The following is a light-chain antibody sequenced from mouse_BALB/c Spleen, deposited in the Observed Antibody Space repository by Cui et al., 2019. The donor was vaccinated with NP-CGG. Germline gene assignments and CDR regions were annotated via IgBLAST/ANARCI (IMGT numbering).Light chain of an antibody. CDR2: GTN. J-gene: IGLJ1*01. V-gene: IGLV1*01. Sequence: QAVVTQESALTTSPGETVTLTCRSSIGAVTTRNYANWVQEKPDHLFTGLIGGTNNRALTITGAQTEDEAIYFCAFWYSNHWVFGGGTKLTVL. CDR3: AFWYSNHWV. CDR1: IGAVTTRNY.